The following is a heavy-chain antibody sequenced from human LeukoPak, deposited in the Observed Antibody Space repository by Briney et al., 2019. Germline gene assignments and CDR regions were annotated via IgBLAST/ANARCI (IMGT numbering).Heavy chain of an antibody. Sequence: GGSLRLSCAASGFTFSSYSINWVRQAPGEGLEWVSSISSTSTYIYYAGSVKGRFSISRDNAKNSVYLQMNSLRAEDTAVYYCARDERAARPNLDYWGQGVLVTVSS. J-gene: IGHJ4*02. CDR1: GFTFSSYS. V-gene: IGHV3-21*01. CDR2: ISSTSTYI. CDR3: ARDERAARPNLDY. D-gene: IGHD6-6*01.